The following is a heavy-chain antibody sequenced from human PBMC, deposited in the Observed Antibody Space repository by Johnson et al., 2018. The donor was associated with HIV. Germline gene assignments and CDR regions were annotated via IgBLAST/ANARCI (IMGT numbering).Heavy chain of an antibody. CDR2: FYSDSNT. CDR1: GFTFSDYY. D-gene: IGHD4-23*01. V-gene: IGHV3-66*01. J-gene: IGHJ3*02. Sequence: VQLVESGGGLVKPGGSLRLSCAASGFTFSDYYMSWVRQAPGQGLEWVSVFYSDSNTYSSDSVKGRFTIFRDNSKNTLYLQMNSLRAEDTAVYYCAREQYGGNSNAGDGFDIWGQGTMVTVSS. CDR3: AREQYGGNSNAGDGFDI.